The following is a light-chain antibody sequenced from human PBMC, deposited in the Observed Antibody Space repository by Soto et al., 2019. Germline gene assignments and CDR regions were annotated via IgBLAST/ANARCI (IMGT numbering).Light chain of an antibody. CDR2: GAS. V-gene: IGKV3-20*01. J-gene: IGKJ3*01. CDR1: QSISSSY. Sequence: EIVLTQSPGTLSLSPGERATLSCRASQSISSSYLAWYQQKPGQAPRLLIYGASNRATDIPDRFSGSGSGTDFTLTISRLEPEDFAVYYCQQYGSSSFTFGPGTKVDIK. CDR3: QQYGSSSFT.